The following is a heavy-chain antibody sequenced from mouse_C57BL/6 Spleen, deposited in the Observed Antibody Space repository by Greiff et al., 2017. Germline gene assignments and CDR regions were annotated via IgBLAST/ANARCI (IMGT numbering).Heavy chain of an antibody. V-gene: IGHV1-52*01. D-gene: IGHD1-1*01. J-gene: IGHJ2*01. CDR3: ARRTTVVPFDY. Sequence: VQLQQPGAELVRPGSSVKLSCKASGYTFTSYWMHWVKQRPIQGLEWIGNIDPSDSETHYNQKFKDKATLTVDKSSSTAYMPLSSLTSEDSAVYYCARRTTVVPFDYWGQGTTLTVSS. CDR1: GYTFTSYW. CDR2: IDPSDSET.